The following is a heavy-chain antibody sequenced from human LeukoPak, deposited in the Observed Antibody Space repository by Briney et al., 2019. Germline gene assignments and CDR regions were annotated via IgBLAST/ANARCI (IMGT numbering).Heavy chain of an antibody. CDR3: ARGGKLHPQSPY. CDR2: INQDGREK. J-gene: IGHJ4*02. V-gene: IGHV3-7*01. D-gene: IGHD3-16*01. Sequence: GGSLRLSCAASGFTFSTYWMSWVRQAPGKGLEWVANINQDGREKYYADSVKGRFTISRDNGKNSLYLQMNSLEAEDTAVYYCARGGKLHPQSPYWGQGTLVTVSS. CDR1: GFTFSTYW.